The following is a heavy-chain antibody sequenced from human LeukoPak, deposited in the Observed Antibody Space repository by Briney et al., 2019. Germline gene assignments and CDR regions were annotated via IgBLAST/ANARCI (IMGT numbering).Heavy chain of an antibody. Sequence: ASVKVSCKASGYTVTSYYMHWVRQAPGQGLEWMGIINPSGGSTSYAQKFQGRVTMTTDTSTSTVYMELSSLRSEDTAVYYCARDSVITMVRGVIITRNWFDPWGQGTLVTVSS. CDR3: ARDSVITMVRGVIITRNWFDP. CDR1: GYTVTSYY. D-gene: IGHD3-10*01. J-gene: IGHJ5*02. V-gene: IGHV1-46*01. CDR2: INPSGGST.